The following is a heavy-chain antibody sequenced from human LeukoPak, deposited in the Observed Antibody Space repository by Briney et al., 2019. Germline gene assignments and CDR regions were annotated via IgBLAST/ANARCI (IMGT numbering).Heavy chain of an antibody. CDR1: GFTFSSYA. CDR3: ARDHYYDSTGIDY. Sequence: GGSLRLSCAASGFTFSSYAMHWGRQAPGKGLEYVSGISSNGGSTYYANSVKGRFTISRDDSKNTLYLQMGSLRAEDMAVYYCARDHYYDSTGIDYWGQGTLVAVSS. D-gene: IGHD3-22*01. CDR2: ISSNGGST. J-gene: IGHJ4*02. V-gene: IGHV3-64*01.